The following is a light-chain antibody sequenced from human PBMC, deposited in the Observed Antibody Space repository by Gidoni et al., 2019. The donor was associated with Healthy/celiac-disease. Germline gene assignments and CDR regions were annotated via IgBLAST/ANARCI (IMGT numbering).Light chain of an antibody. CDR3: QNYNSSPPA. V-gene: IGKV1-27*01. CDR1: QGISNY. J-gene: IGKJ1*01. CDR2: AAS. Sequence: DIQMTQSPSSLSASVGDRVTITCRASQGISNYLAWYQQKPGKVPKLLIYAASTLQSGFPSRFSGSGSWTDFTLTISSLQPEDVATYYFQNYNSSPPAFGQGTKVEIK.